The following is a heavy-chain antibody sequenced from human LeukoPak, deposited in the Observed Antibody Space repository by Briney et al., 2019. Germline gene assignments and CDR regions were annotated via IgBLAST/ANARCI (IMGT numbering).Heavy chain of an antibody. CDR1: GGSISSSSYY. V-gene: IGHV4-39*01. CDR3: ARSRGDITMIVVAITTSWFDP. CDR2: IYYSGST. Sequence: SETLSLTCTVSGGSISSSSYYWGWIRQPPGKGLEWIGSIYYSGSTYYNPSLKSRVTISVDTSKNQFSLKLSSVTAADTAVYYCARSRGDITMIVVAITTSWFDPWGQGTLVTVSS. J-gene: IGHJ5*02. D-gene: IGHD3-22*01.